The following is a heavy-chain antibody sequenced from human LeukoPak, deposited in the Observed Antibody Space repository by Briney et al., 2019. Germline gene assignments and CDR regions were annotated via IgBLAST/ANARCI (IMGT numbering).Heavy chain of an antibody. J-gene: IGHJ3*02. Sequence: TETLSQTCAVHGGSFSGYYWSWIRQPPGKGLEWIGEIHHSGSTNYNPSLKSRVTISVDTSKNQFSLKLSSVTAADTAEYYCARALGYCSSTSCYVFAAFDIWGQGTMVTVSS. CDR1: GGSFSGYY. CDR2: IHHSGST. V-gene: IGHV4-34*01. CDR3: ARALGYCSSTSCYVFAAFDI. D-gene: IGHD2-2*01.